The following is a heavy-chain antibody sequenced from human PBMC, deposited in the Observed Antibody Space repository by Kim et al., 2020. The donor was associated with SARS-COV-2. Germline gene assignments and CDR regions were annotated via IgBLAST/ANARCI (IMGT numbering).Heavy chain of an antibody. V-gene: IGHV3-30*02. D-gene: IGHD3-16*01. Sequence: GRITISTDKSKNQVYLEMNSLGAEDTAVYYCAQDGLGAVGGRFTLSAFDSWGQGTLVTVSS. CDR3: AQDGLGAVGGRFTLSAFDS. J-gene: IGHJ5*01.